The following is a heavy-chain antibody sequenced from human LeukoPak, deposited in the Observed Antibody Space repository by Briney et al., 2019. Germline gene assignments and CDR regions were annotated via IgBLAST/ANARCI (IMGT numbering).Heavy chain of an antibody. V-gene: IGHV3-23*01. CDR1: GFTFSSYA. D-gene: IGHD2-15*01. J-gene: IGHJ3*02. CDR2: ISGSGGST. Sequence: GGSLRLSCATSGFTFSSYAMSRVRQAPGKGLEWVSAISGSGGSTYYADSVKGRFTISRDNSKNTLYLQMNSLRAEDTAVYYCAKQRSGGSWSDAFDIWGQGTMVTVSS. CDR3: AKQRSGGSWSDAFDI.